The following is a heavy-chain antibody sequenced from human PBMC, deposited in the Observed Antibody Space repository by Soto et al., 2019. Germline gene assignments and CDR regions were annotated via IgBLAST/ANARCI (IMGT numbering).Heavy chain of an antibody. CDR2: IYSGGST. Sequence: QPGGSLRLSCAASGFTVSSNYMSWVRQAPGKGLEWVSVIYSGGSTYYADSVKGRFTISRDNSKNTLYLQMNSLRAEDTAVYYCARGLFPGAATPFDYWGQGTLVTVSS. J-gene: IGHJ4*02. CDR1: GFTVSSNY. D-gene: IGHD2-15*01. V-gene: IGHV3-53*01. CDR3: ARGLFPGAATPFDY.